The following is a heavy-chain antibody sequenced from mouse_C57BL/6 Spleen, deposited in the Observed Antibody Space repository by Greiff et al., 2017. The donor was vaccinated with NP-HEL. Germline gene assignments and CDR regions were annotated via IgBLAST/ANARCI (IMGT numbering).Heavy chain of an antibody. CDR3: VVDWFAY. V-gene: IGHV1-15*01. J-gene: IGHJ3*01. CDR1: GYTFTDYE. Sequence: QVQLQQSGAELVRPGASVTLSCKASGYTFTDYEMHWVKQTPVNGLEWIGAIDPETGGTAYNQKFKGKAILTADKSSSTAYMELRSLKSEDTAVYDAVVDWFAYWGQGTLVTVSA. CDR2: IDPETGGT. D-gene: IGHD1-1*01.